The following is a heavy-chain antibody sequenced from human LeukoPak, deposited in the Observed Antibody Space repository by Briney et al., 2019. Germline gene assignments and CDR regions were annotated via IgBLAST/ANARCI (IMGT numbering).Heavy chain of an antibody. CDR3: ARDGRRGSLDY. CDR1: GGSISSYY. V-gene: IGHV4-59*12. Sequence: SETLSLTCTVSGGSISSYYWSWIRQPPGKGLEWIGYIYYSGSTNYNPSLKSRVTISVDTSKNQFSLKLSSVTAADTAVYYCARDGRRGSLDYWGQGTLVTVSS. J-gene: IGHJ4*02. D-gene: IGHD2-15*01. CDR2: IYYSGST.